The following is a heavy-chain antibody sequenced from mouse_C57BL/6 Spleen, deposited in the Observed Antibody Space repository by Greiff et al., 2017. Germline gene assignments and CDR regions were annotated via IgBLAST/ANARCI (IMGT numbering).Heavy chain of an antibody. Sequence: VQLQQSGAELVRPGTSVKVSCKASGYAFTNYLIEWVKQRPGQGLEWIGVINPGSGGTNYNEKFKGKETLTADKSSSTAYMQLSSLTSEDSAVYFCARGVYYDYDGFAYWGQGTLVTVSA. J-gene: IGHJ3*01. CDR3: ARGVYYDYDGFAY. CDR1: GYAFTNYL. CDR2: INPGSGGT. D-gene: IGHD2-4*01. V-gene: IGHV1-54*01.